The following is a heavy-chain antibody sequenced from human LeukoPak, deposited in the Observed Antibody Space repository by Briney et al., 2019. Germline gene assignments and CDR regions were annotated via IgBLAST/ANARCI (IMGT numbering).Heavy chain of an antibody. CDR2: ISGSGGST. V-gene: IGHV3-23*01. D-gene: IGHD3-22*01. Sequence: GGSLRLSCAASGFTSSSYAMSWVRQAPGKGLEWVSAISGSGGSTYYADSVKGRFTISRDNSKNTLYLQMNSLRAEDTAVYYCAKDIDYYDSSGVAFDIWGQGTMVTVSS. CDR1: GFTSSSYA. J-gene: IGHJ3*02. CDR3: AKDIDYYDSSGVAFDI.